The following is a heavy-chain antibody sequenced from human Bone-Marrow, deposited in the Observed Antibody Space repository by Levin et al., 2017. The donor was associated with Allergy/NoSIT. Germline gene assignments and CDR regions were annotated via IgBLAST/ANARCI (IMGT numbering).Heavy chain of an antibody. J-gene: IGHJ2*01. Sequence: ASVKVSCKASGGTFSSYAISWVRQAPGQGLEWMGRIIPILGIANYAQKFQGRVTITADKSTSTAYMELSSLRSEDTAVYYCANEVDTAMVTNWYFDLWGRGTLVTVSS. CDR3: ANEVDTAMVTNWYFDL. CDR2: IIPILGIA. D-gene: IGHD5-18*01. V-gene: IGHV1-69*04. CDR1: GGTFSSYA.